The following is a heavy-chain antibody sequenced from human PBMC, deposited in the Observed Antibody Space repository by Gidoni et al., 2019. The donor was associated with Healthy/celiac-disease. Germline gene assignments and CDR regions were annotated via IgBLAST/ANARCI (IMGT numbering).Heavy chain of an antibody. J-gene: IGHJ6*02. CDR1: GCTFRSYA. Sequence: EVQLLEYGGGLVQPGGPLRLHCVASGCTFRSYAMSWVRQAPGKGLVWVSAISGSGGSTYYADSLKGRFTISRDNSKNTLYLQMNSLRAEDTAVYYCAKDLYSSSPLYYYGMDVWGQGTTVTVSS. V-gene: IGHV3-23*01. D-gene: IGHD6-6*01. CDR2: ISGSGGST. CDR3: AKDLYSSSPLYYYGMDV.